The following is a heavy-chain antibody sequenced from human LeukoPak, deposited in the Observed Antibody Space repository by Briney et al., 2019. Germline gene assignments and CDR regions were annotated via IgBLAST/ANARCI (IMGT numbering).Heavy chain of an antibody. J-gene: IGHJ4*02. CDR1: GGSISSYY. D-gene: IGHD5-18*01. Sequence: KPSETLSLTCTVSGGSISSYYRSWIRQPPGKGLEWIGYIYYSGSTNYNPSLKSRVTISVDTSKNQFSLKLSCVTAADTAVYYCAGDTANFDYWGQGTLVTVSS. V-gene: IGHV4-59*01. CDR3: AGDTANFDY. CDR2: IYYSGST.